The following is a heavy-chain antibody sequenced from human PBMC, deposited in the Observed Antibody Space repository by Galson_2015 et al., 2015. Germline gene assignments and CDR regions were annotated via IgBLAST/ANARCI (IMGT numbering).Heavy chain of an antibody. CDR3: VVNSYGS. CDR1: GFAFSNYN. V-gene: IGHV3-64D*06. D-gene: IGHD2/OR15-2a*01. CDR2: IRGSGDGT. Sequence: SLRLSCAASGFAFSNYNLHWVRQAPGKGLEYVAAIRGSGDGTYYADSVKGRFTISRDNSKNTLSLHMSSLRTEDTAVYYCVVNSYGSWGQGTLVTVP. J-gene: IGHJ4*02.